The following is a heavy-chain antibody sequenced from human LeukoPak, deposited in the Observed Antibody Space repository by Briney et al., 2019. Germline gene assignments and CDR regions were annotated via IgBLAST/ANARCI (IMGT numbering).Heavy chain of an antibody. CDR3: AGGKSTSCYHWFDP. Sequence: GGSLRLSCAASGFTFSSYAMSWVRQAPGKGLEWVSTISGSDGSTYYADSVKGRFTISRDNSKNTLYLQMNSLRAEDTAVYYCAGGKSTSCYHWFDPWGQGTLVTVSS. J-gene: IGHJ5*02. V-gene: IGHV3-23*01. CDR1: GFTFSSYA. CDR2: ISGSDGST. D-gene: IGHD2-2*01.